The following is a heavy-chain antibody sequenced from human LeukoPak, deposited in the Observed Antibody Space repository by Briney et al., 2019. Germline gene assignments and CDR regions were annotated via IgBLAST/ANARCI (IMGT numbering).Heavy chain of an antibody. CDR3: VRDYYYDSSGYFSVDY. Sequence: ASVTVSCTASGYTFTGYYMHWVRQAPGQGLEWMGWIIPNSGGTNSAQKFQGRVTMTRDTSISTAYMELSRLRSDDTAVYYFVRDYYYDSSGYFSVDYWGQGTLVSVSS. V-gene: IGHV1-2*02. CDR2: IIPNSGGT. D-gene: IGHD3-22*01. J-gene: IGHJ4*02. CDR1: GYTFTGYY.